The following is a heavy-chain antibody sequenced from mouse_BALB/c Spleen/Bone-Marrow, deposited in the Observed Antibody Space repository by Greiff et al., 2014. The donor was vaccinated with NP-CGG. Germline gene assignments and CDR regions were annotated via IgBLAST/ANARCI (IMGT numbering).Heavy chain of an antibody. CDR2: IYPGDGDT. CDR1: GYAFSSSW. J-gene: IGHJ2*01. V-gene: IGHV1-82*01. D-gene: IGHD2-1*01. Sequence: VQLQQSGPELVKPGASVKISCKASGYAFSSSWMNWVKQRPGQGLEWIGRIYPGDGDTNYNGKFKGKATLTADKSSSTAYMQLSSLTSVDSADYFCARRGGNPSFDYWGQGTTLTVSS. CDR3: ARRGGNPSFDY.